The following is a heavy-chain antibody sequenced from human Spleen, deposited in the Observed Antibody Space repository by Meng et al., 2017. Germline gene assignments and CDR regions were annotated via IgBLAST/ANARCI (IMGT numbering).Heavy chain of an antibody. V-gene: IGHV4-4*02. CDR3: AKVHSNSPYFDY. CDR1: GGALSSSIW. Sequence: QVQSQGSGPGLVKRSGPLSLTCVVSGGALSSSIWWTWVRLPPGKGLEWIGEIYPSGSTNYNPSLKSRVTISVDKSKNQFSLKLSSVTAADTAVYYCAKVHSNSPYFDYWGQGTLVTVSS. D-gene: IGHD6-6*01. J-gene: IGHJ4*02. CDR2: IYPSGST.